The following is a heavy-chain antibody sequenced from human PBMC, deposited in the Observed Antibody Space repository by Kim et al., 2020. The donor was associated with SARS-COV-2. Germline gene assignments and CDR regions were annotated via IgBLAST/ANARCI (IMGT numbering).Heavy chain of an antibody. CDR2: INTDGSQR. J-gene: IGHJ5*02. V-gene: IGHV3-7*03. CDR3: AREPSAEST. CDR1: GFTVGTDW. Sequence: GGSLRLSCVASGFTVGTDWMTWVRQAPGKGPECVANINTDGSQRNYVDSVRGRFSISIDFAKNSLFLQMNSLRVEDTAVYYCAREPSAESTWGQGTLVTVSS.